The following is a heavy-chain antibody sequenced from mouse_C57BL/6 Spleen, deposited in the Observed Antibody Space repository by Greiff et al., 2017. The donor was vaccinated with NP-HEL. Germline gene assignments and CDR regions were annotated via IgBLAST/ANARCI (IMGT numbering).Heavy chain of an antibody. Sequence: QVQLKQPGAELVKPGASVKLSCKASGYTFTSYWMHWVKQRPGQGLEWIGMIHPNSGSTNYNEKFKSKATLTVDKSSSTAYMQLSSLTSEDSAVYYCARPGGTGTRYFDYWGQGTTLTVSS. V-gene: IGHV1-64*01. CDR1: GYTFTSYW. CDR2: IHPNSGST. J-gene: IGHJ2*01. CDR3: ARPGGTGTRYFDY. D-gene: IGHD4-1*01.